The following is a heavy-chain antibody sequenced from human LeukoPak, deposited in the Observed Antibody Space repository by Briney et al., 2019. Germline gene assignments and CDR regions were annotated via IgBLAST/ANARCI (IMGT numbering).Heavy chain of an antibody. CDR3: AIRSSSWQTDDAFDI. J-gene: IGHJ3*02. CDR2: IYHSGST. D-gene: IGHD6-13*01. V-gene: IGHV4-4*02. CDR1: GGSISSSNW. Sequence: PSETLSLTCTVSGGSISSSNWWSWVRQPPGKGLEWIGEIYHSGSTNYNPSLKSRVTISVDKSKNQFSLKLSSVTAADTAVYYCAIRSSSWQTDDAFDIWGQGTMVTVSS.